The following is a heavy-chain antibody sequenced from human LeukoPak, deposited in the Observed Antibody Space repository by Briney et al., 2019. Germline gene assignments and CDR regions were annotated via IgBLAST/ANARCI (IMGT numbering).Heavy chain of an antibody. J-gene: IGHJ6*03. Sequence: SQTLSLTCTVSGCSISSGSYCWSWIRQPAGRGLEWIGHIYTSGNTNYNPSLKSRVTIAVGTSKNQFSLKLSSVTAADTAVYYCARDPGTSLRGSRRGYDGNYYYMAVWGKGTTVTIFS. V-gene: IGHV4-61*09. CDR2: IYTSGNT. CDR3: ARDPGTSLRGSRRGYDGNYYYMAV. CDR1: GCSISSGSYC. D-gene: IGHD3-10*01.